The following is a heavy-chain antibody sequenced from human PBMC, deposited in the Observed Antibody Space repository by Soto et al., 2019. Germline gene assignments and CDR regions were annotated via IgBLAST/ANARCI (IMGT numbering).Heavy chain of an antibody. CDR3: ASATVVAGTFDF. CDR1: GFAFRSYN. CDR2: ISSGSSNI. J-gene: IGHJ4*02. D-gene: IGHD2-15*01. V-gene: IGHV3-21*01. Sequence: EVQLVESGGGLVKPGGSLTLSCAGSGFAFRSYNMNWVRQPPGKGLEWVASISSGSSNIYYADSVKGRFTISRDNAKDSLHLQMDSLRAEDSAVYYCASATVVAGTFDFWDQGTLLTVSS.